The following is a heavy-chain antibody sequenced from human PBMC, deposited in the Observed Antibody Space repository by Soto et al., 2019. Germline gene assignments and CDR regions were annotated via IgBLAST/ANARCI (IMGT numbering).Heavy chain of an antibody. Sequence: EVQLLESGGGLVQPGGSLRLSCAASGFTFSSYAMSWVRQAPGKGLEWVSAISGSGGSTYYADSVKGRFTISRDNSKNTLYLQMNSLRAEDTAVYYCAKGIGYGHFYSYYYMDVWGKGTTVTVSS. CDR2: ISGSGGST. CDR3: AKGIGYGHFYSYYYMDV. D-gene: IGHD5-18*01. CDR1: GFTFSSYA. J-gene: IGHJ6*03. V-gene: IGHV3-23*01.